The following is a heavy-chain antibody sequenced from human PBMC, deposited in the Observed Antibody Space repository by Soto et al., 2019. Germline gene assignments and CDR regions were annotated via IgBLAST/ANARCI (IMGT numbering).Heavy chain of an antibody. CDR1: GGSIGSYH. J-gene: IGHJ4*02. D-gene: IGHD4-17*01. V-gene: IGHV4-59*01. CDR2: VYYTGTT. CDR3: ARDTVLTGMFDF. Sequence: SETLSLTCTVSGGSIGSYHWSWVRQPPGKGLEWIASVYYTGTTNYNPSLGSRVTISIDAPENQISLKLTSVTAADTAFYYCARDTVLTGMFDFWGQGTLVPVSS.